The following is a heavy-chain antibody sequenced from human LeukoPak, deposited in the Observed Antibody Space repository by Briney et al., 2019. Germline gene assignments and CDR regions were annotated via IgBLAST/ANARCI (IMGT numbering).Heavy chain of an antibody. D-gene: IGHD3-3*01. V-gene: IGHV4-4*09. Sequence: SETLSLTCTVSGGSISSYYWSWIRQPPGKGLEWIGYIYTSGSTNYNPSLKSRVTISVDTSKNQFSLKLSSVAAADTAVYYCARHQGGYYAGYFDYWGQGTLVTVSS. J-gene: IGHJ4*02. CDR3: ARHQGGYYAGYFDY. CDR2: IYTSGST. CDR1: GGSISSYY.